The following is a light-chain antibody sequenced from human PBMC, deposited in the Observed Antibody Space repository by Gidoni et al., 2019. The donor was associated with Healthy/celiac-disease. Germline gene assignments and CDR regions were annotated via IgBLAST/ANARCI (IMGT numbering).Light chain of an antibody. CDR2: DAS. CDR3: QQRSNWPAIT. Sequence: EIVLTQSPATLSLSPGEGATLSCRASQSVSSYLAWYQQKPGQAPRLLIYDASNSATGIPARFSGSGSGTDFTLTISSLEPEDFAVYYCQQRSNWPAITFGQGTRLEIK. CDR1: QSVSSY. J-gene: IGKJ5*01. V-gene: IGKV3-11*01.